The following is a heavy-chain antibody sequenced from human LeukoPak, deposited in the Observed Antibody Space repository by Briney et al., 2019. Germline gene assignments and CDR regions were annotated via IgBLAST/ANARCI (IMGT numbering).Heavy chain of an antibody. Sequence: GGSLRLSCAASGFTFSNYWMHWVRQAPGKGLVWVSRIKGDGTSTYYADSVKGRFTISRDNAKNSLYLQMNSLRAEDTAVYYCARGGRYYYDSSGYQPPDYWGQGTLVTVSS. V-gene: IGHV3-74*01. J-gene: IGHJ4*02. CDR2: IKGDGTST. CDR3: ARGGRYYYDSSGYQPPDY. D-gene: IGHD3-22*01. CDR1: GFTFSNYW.